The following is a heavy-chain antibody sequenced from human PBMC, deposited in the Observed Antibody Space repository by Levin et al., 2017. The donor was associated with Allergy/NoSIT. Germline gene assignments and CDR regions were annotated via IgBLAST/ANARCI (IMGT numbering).Heavy chain of an antibody. J-gene: IGHJ4*02. Sequence: GGSLRLSCAASGFTFSNYAMNWVRQAPGKGLEWVLAISGNGDTTDYVDSVKGRFTISRDNSKNTLYLQMNTLRAEDTAVYYCAKDRAAGRSDFDFWGQGTLVTVSS. D-gene: IGHD6-13*01. CDR1: GFTFSNYA. CDR2: ISGNGDTT. V-gene: IGHV3-23*01. CDR3: AKDRAAGRSDFDF.